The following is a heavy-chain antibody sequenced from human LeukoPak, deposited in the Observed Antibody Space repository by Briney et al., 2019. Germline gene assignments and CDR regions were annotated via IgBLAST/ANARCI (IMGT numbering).Heavy chain of an antibody. D-gene: IGHD6-13*01. V-gene: IGHV1-18*01. J-gene: IGHJ3*02. CDR2: ISAYNGNT. Sequence: ASVKVSCKASGYTFTSYGISWVRQAPGQGLEWMGWISAYNGNTNYAQKLQGRVTMTTDTSTSTAYMELRSLRSDDTAVYYCARGSIAAAGRGHAFDIWGQGAMVTVSS. CDR3: ARGSIAAAGRGHAFDI. CDR1: GYTFTSYG.